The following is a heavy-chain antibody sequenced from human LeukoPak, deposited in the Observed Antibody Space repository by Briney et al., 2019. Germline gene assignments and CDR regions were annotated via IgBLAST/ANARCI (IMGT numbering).Heavy chain of an antibody. V-gene: IGHV1-2*02. CDR1: GYTFTGYY. CDR2: INPNSGGT. D-gene: IGHD3-3*01. J-gene: IGHJ4*02. CDR3: ARASPRDPPLFWSDPGNLDY. Sequence: GASVKVSCKASGYTFTGYYMHWVRQAPGQGLEWMGWINPNSGGTNYAQKFQGRVTMTRDTSISTAYMELSRLRSDDTAVYYCARASPRDPPLFWSDPGNLDYWGQGTLVTVSS.